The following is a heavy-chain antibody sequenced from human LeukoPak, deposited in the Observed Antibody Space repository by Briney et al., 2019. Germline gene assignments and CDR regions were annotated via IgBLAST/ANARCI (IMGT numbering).Heavy chain of an antibody. J-gene: IGHJ4*02. Sequence: GGSLRLSCAASGFTCSSYSMNWVRQAPGKGLEWVSSISSSSSYIYYEDSVKGRFTISRDNAKHSLYLQMDSLRAEDTAVYYCASYPIAAARDNDYWGQGTLVTVSS. CDR3: ASYPIAAARDNDY. CDR2: ISSSSSYI. V-gene: IGHV3-21*01. D-gene: IGHD6-13*01. CDR1: GFTCSSYS.